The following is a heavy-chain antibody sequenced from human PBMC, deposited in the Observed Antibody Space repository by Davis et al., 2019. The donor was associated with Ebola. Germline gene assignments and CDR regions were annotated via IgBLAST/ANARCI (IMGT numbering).Heavy chain of an antibody. J-gene: IGHJ6*02. D-gene: IGHD1-1*01. Sequence: ASVKVSCKASGYTFNTFAINWVRQAPGQGLEWMGWINAASGDTNYSQKFQGRVIITEDTAATTAYMELSSLTYADTAVYYCTREGHGAQQDLRWDYYGFDVWGQGTTVIVSS. CDR1: GYTFNTFA. CDR2: INAASGDT. CDR3: TREGHGAQQDLRWDYYGFDV. V-gene: IGHV1-3*01.